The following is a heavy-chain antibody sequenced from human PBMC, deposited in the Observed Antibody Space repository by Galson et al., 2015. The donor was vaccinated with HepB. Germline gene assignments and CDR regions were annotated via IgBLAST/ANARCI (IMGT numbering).Heavy chain of an antibody. V-gene: IGHV3-73*01. J-gene: IGHJ6*02. CDR2: IRSRANSYAT. CDR1: GFTFSGSA. Sequence: SLRLSCAASGFTFSGSAMHWVRQASGKGLEWVGRIRSRANSYATAYAASVKGRFTISRDDSKNTAYLQMNSLKTEDTAVYYCTKSSDSSGYFPVPNYYYYGMDVWGQGTTVTVSS. CDR3: TKSSDSSGYFPVPNYYYYGMDV. D-gene: IGHD3-22*01.